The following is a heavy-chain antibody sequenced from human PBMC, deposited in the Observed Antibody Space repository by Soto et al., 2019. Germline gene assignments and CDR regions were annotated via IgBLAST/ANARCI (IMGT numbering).Heavy chain of an antibody. V-gene: IGHV4-59*01. D-gene: IGHD2-2*01. CDR1: GGSISSYY. CDR2: IYYSGST. CDR3: ARTIVVVPAAMLGIHDAFDI. J-gene: IGHJ3*02. Sequence: SETLSLTCTVSGGSISSYYWSWIRQPPGKGLEWIGYIYYSGSTNYNPSLKSRVTISVDTSKNQFSLKLSSVTAADTAVYYCARTIVVVPAAMLGIHDAFDIWGQGTMVT.